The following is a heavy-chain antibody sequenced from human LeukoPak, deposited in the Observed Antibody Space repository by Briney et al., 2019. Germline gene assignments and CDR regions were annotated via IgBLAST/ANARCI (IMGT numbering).Heavy chain of an antibody. CDR2: ISGSGGST. J-gene: IGHJ4*02. CDR3: ATERGYEGY. V-gene: IGHV3-23*01. CDR1: GFTFSSYA. Sequence: GGSLRLSCAASGFTFSSYAMSWVRQAPGKGLEWVSAISGSGGSTYYADSVKGLFTISRNNSKTTLYLQMNSLRAEDTAVYYCATERGYEGYWGQGTLVTVSS. D-gene: IGHD5-12*01.